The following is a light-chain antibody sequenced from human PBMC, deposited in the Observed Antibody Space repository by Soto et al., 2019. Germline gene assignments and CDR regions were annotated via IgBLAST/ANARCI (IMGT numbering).Light chain of an antibody. V-gene: IGKV1-27*01. Sequence: DIQMTQSPTSLSASVGDRVTITCRASQDISNFVAWYQQKPGKAPKLLIYAASTLQSGVPSRFSGSGSGTDFTLTINILQPEDVATYYCQKYSSVPVFGPGTKVEIK. CDR2: AAS. J-gene: IGKJ3*01. CDR1: QDISNF. CDR3: QKYSSVPV.